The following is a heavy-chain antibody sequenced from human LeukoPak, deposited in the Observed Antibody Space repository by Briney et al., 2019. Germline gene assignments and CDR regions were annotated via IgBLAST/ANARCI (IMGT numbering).Heavy chain of an antibody. CDR1: GLTVSSYA. Sequence: PGGSLRLSCAASGLTVSSYAMSWVRQAPGKGLEWVSAISGSGGSTYYADSVKGRFTISRDNSKNTLYLQMNSLRAEDTAVYYCAKDRDYDSSGSDAGPFDYWGQGTLVTVSS. D-gene: IGHD3-22*01. V-gene: IGHV3-23*01. CDR2: ISGSGGST. J-gene: IGHJ4*02. CDR3: AKDRDYDSSGSDAGPFDY.